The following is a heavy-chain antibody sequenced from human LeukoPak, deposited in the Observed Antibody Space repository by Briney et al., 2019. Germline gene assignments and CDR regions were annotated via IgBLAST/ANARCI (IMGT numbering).Heavy chain of an antibody. CDR1: GFTFSSYS. V-gene: IGHV3-48*01. CDR3: ASIPKTDFDY. J-gene: IGHJ4*02. CDR2: ISSSSSTI. Sequence: GGSLRLSCAASGFTFSSYSMNWVRQAPGKGLERVSYISSSSSTIYYADSVKGRFTISRDNAKNSLYLQMNSLRAEYTAVYYCASIPKTDFDYWGQGTLVTVSS.